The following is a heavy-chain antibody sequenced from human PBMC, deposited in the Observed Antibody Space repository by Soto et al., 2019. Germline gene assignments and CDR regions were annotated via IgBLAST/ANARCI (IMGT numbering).Heavy chain of an antibody. CDR2: INPNSGGT. CDR3: ARVRIAAAGPAYGMDV. D-gene: IGHD6-13*01. Sequence: GASVKVSCKASGYTFTGYYMHWVRQAPGQGREWMGWINPNSGGTNYAQKFQGWVTMTRDTSISTAYMELSRLRSDDTAVYYCARVRIAAAGPAYGMDVWGQGTTVTVS. CDR1: GYTFTGYY. V-gene: IGHV1-2*04. J-gene: IGHJ6*02.